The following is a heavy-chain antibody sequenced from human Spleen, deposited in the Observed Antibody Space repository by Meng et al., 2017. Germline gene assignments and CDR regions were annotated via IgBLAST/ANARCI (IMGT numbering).Heavy chain of an antibody. V-gene: IGHV3-48*04. CDR3: ARALNWGSWGSFDI. Sequence: GESLKISCAASGFYFNSAWMSWVRQAPGKGLEWVSYISSSFSSTYYADSVKGRFTISRDNAKNSLYLQMSSLRAEDTAVYYCARALNWGSWGSFDIWGQGTMVTVSS. CDR2: ISSSFSST. J-gene: IGHJ3*02. D-gene: IGHD7-27*01. CDR1: GFYFNSAW.